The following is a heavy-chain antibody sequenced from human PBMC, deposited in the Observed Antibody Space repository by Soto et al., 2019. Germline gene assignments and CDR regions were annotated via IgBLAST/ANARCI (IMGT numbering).Heavy chain of an antibody. CDR3: ARGLIHYGSGELLTVRFDP. V-gene: IGHV4-34*01. CDR1: GGSFSGYY. Sequence: KTSETLSLTCAVYGGSFSGYYWSWIRQPPGKGLEWIGEINHSGSTNYNPSLKSRVTISVDTSKNQFSLKLSSVTAADTAVYYCARGLIHYGSGELLTVRFDPWGQGTLVTVSS. J-gene: IGHJ5*02. CDR2: INHSGST. D-gene: IGHD3-10*01.